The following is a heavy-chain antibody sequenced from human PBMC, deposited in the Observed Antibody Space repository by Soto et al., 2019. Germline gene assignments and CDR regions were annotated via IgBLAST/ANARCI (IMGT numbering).Heavy chain of an antibody. Sequence: SSETLSLTCTVSGDSVTSGNYYWSWIRQPPGKGLEWIGYIYYSGSTNYSPSLKSRVTISVDTSKSQFSLKLSSVTAADTAVYYCARDRMFNSEVPAATNRYYYYYGMDVWGQGTTVTVSS. D-gene: IGHD2-2*01. CDR1: GDSVTSGNYY. J-gene: IGHJ6*02. CDR3: ARDRMFNSEVPAATNRYYYYYGMDV. V-gene: IGHV4-61*01. CDR2: IYYSGST.